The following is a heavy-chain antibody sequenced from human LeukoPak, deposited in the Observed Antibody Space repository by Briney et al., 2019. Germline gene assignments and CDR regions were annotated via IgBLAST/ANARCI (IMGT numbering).Heavy chain of an antibody. CDR2: IKIKTDGGTT. CDR3: TTAPYGSGSY. J-gene: IGHJ4*02. Sequence: GGSLRLSCAASGVTFSNAWMSWGRQAPGEGLEWVGRIKIKTDGGTTDYAAPVKGRFTISRDDSKNTLYLQMNSLKTEDTAVYYCTTAPYGSGSYWGQGTLVTVSS. D-gene: IGHD3-10*01. CDR1: GVTFSNAW. V-gene: IGHV3-15*01.